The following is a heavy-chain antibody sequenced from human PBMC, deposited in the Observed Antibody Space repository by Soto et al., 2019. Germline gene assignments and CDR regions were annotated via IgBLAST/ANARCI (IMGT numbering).Heavy chain of an antibody. J-gene: IGHJ4*02. CDR3: VGVALSVSGFRLFDY. Sequence: EVQLEESGGGLVQPGGSLRLSCAASGFTFSDHYMDWVRQAPGKGLEWVGRTKNKANSYTTEYAASVKGRFTISRDDSKNSWHVKMKSLKAGDRAMYYCVGVALSVSGFRLFDYWGQGPLVTVSS. D-gene: IGHD2-15*01. CDR1: GFTFSDHY. V-gene: IGHV3-72*01. CDR2: TKNKANSYTT.